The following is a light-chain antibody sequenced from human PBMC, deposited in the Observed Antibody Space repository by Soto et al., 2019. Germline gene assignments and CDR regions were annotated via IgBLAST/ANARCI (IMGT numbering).Light chain of an antibody. J-gene: IGLJ3*02. Sequence: QAVVTQPPSASGSPGQRVTISCSGSSSNIGTTYVYWFQQLPGTTPKLLIYRTDQRPSGVPDRFSGSKSGTSASLAINGLRSEDEADYYCASWDDSLSIWVFGGGTKLTVL. V-gene: IGLV1-47*01. CDR3: ASWDDSLSIWV. CDR1: SSNIGTTY. CDR2: RTD.